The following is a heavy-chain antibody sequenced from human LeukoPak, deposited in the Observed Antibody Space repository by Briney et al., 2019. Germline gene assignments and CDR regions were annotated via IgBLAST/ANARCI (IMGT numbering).Heavy chain of an antibody. D-gene: IGHD3-9*01. CDR1: GFTFSSYA. J-gene: IGHJ4*02. CDR3: ARVSNYDILTGYSLGY. V-gene: IGHV3-30*04. CDR2: ISYDGSNK. Sequence: PGGSLRLSCAASGFTFSSYAMHWVRQAPGKGLEWVAVISYDGSNKYYADSVKGRFTISRDNSKNTLYLQMNSLRAEDTAVYYCARVSNYDILTGYSLGYWGQGTLVTVSS.